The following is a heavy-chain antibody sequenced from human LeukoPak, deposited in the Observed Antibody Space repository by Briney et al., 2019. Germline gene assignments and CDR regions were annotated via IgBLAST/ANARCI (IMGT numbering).Heavy chain of an antibody. Sequence: GESPKISCKGSGYSFTSYWIGWVRQMPGKGLEWMGIIYPGDSDTRYSPSFQGQVTISADKSISTAYLQWSSLKASDTAMYYCAKARIAARPGLYYYYGMDVWGQGTTVTVSS. CDR2: IYPGDSDT. D-gene: IGHD6-6*01. V-gene: IGHV5-51*01. J-gene: IGHJ6*02. CDR1: GYSFTSYW. CDR3: AKARIAARPGLYYYYGMDV.